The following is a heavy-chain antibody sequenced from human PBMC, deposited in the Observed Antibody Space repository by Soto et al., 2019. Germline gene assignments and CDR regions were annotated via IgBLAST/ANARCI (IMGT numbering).Heavy chain of an antibody. CDR3: ARVSAIAVADHYFDY. Sequence: GASVKVSCKASGYTFTSYYMHWVRQAPGQGLEWMGIINPSGGSTSYAQKFQGRVTMTRDTSTSTVYMELSSLRSEDTAVYYCARVSAIAVADHYFDYWGQGTLVTVSS. CDR1: GYTFTSYY. J-gene: IGHJ4*02. V-gene: IGHV1-46*03. D-gene: IGHD6-19*01. CDR2: INPSGGST.